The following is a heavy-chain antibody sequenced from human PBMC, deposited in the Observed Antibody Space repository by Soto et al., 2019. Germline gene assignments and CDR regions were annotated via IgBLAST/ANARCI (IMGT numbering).Heavy chain of an antibody. J-gene: IGHJ6*02. V-gene: IGHV4-59*01. CDR1: GGSIVSYY. D-gene: IGHD4-17*01. Sequence: QVQLQESGPGLVKPSETLSLTCTVSGGSIVSYYWSWIRQPPGKGLEWIGHIYYRGTTTYNPSLQSRVTISVDTSKNQCSLRLSSLTAADTAVYYCARQNGDFDYYFYGGDVWGQGTTVTVS. CDR2: IYYRGTT. CDR3: ARQNGDFDYYFYGGDV.